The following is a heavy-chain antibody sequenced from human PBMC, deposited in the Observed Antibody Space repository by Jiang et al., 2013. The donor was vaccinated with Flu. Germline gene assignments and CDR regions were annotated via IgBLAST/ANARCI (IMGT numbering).Heavy chain of an antibody. CDR1: GGSISSYY. V-gene: IGHV4-59*13. Sequence: GPGLVKPSETLSLTCTVSGGSISSYYWSWIRQPPGKGLEWIGYIYYSGSTNYNPSLKSRVTISVDTSKNQFSLKLSSVTAADTAVYYCARGRSGSYSPPFFDYWGQGTLVTVSS. D-gene: IGHD1-26*01. CDR2: IYYSGST. J-gene: IGHJ4*02. CDR3: ARGRSGSYSPPFFDY.